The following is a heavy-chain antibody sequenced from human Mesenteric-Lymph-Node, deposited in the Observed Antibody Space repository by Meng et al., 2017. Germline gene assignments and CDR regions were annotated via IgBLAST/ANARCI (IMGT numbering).Heavy chain of an antibody. D-gene: IGHD3-22*01. CDR2: ISSSSSYI. CDR3: AREVINYYDSSGYLGAFDI. V-gene: IGHV3-21*01. J-gene: IGHJ3*02. CDR1: GFTFSSYS. Sequence: GESLKISCAASGFTFSSYSMNWVRQAPGKGLEWVSSISSSSSYIYYADSVKGRFTISGDNTKNTLYLQMNSLRAEDTAVYYCAREVINYYDSSGYLGAFDIWGQGTMVTVSS.